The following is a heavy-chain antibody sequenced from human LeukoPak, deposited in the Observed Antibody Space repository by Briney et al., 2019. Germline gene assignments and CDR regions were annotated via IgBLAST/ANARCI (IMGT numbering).Heavy chain of an antibody. J-gene: IGHJ4*02. CDR3: VSQLVLRSPFDY. Sequence: GGSVRLSCAASGFTFSSYSMNWVRQAPGKGLEWVSSISSSSSYIYYADSVKGRFTISRDNAKNSLYLQMNSLRDEDTAVYYCVSQLVLRSPFDYWGQGTLVTVSS. V-gene: IGHV3-21*01. CDR2: ISSSSSYI. D-gene: IGHD3-10*01. CDR1: GFTFSSYS.